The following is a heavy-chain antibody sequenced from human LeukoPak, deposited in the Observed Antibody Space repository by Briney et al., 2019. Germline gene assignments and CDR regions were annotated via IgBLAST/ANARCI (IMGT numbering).Heavy chain of an antibody. Sequence: SVKVSCKASGGTFSSYAISWVRQAPGQGLEWMGRINPIFGTANYAQKFQGRVTITADKSTSTVYMELSSLRSEDTAVYYCARATVTTYGWFDPWGQGTLVTVSS. V-gene: IGHV1-69*06. J-gene: IGHJ5*02. CDR2: INPIFGTA. CDR3: ARATVTTYGWFDP. D-gene: IGHD4-11*01. CDR1: GGTFSSYA.